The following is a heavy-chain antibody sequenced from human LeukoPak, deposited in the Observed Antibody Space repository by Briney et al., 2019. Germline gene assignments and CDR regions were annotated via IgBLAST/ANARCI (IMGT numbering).Heavy chain of an antibody. V-gene: IGHV4-59*01. J-gene: IGHJ4*02. CDR2: IYYSGST. D-gene: IGHD6-19*01. CDR1: GGSISSYY. CDR3: ARQGRAGTTFDY. Sequence: SETLSLTCTVSGGSISSYYWSWIRQPPGKGLEWIGYIYYSGSTNYNPSLKSRVNISVDTSKNQFSLKLSSVTAADTAVYYCARQGRAGTTFDYWGQGTLVTVFS.